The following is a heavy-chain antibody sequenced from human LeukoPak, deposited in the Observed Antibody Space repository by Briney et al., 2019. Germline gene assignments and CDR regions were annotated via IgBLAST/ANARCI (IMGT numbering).Heavy chain of an antibody. D-gene: IGHD6-13*01. CDR3: ASPAAGTNFDY. CDR2: ISSGSDYT. CDR1: GFTFSDHY. Sequence: KPGGSLRLSCADTGFTFSDHYMTWIRQAPGKGLEWISYISSGSDYTNYADSVRGRFTISRDNSKNSLYLQMNSLRAEDTALYYCASPAAGTNFDYWGQGTLVTVSS. V-gene: IGHV3-11*03. J-gene: IGHJ4*02.